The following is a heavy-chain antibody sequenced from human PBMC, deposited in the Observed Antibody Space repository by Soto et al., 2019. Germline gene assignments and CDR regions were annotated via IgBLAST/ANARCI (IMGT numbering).Heavy chain of an antibody. CDR1: GFSLTTSGVG. CDR2: IYWDDDK. J-gene: IGHJ4*02. CDR3: APRAPPIVGVPLFHS. D-gene: IGHD1-26*01. Sequence: QITLKESGPALVEPTQTLTLTCTFSGFSLTTSGVGVGWIRQPPGKALQWLAMIYWDDDKRYSPSLESRLTITKDPSKNHVVLKNTDMDPVDTATYYCAPRAPPIVGVPLFHSWGQGTLVTVSS. V-gene: IGHV2-5*02.